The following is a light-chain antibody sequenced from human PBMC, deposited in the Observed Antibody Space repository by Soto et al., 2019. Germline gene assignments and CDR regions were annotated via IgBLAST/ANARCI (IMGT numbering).Light chain of an antibody. J-gene: IGKJ1*01. V-gene: IGKV3-11*01. CDR3: QQRSIWPPWT. Sequence: EIVLTQSPGTLSLSPGERATLTCRASQSVSNFLAWYQHKPGQAPRLLIYDASIRAAGVPARFSGSGSGTDFSLTISSLEPEDFAIYYCQQRSIWPPWTFGQGTKVDTK. CDR2: DAS. CDR1: QSVSNF.